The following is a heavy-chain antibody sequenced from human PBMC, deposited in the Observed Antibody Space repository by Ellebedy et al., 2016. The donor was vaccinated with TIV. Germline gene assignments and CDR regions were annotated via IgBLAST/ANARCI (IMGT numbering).Heavy chain of an antibody. CDR2: INAGNGNT. CDR3: ARGTATWFPYFEY. V-gene: IGHV1-3*01. D-gene: IGHD2-15*01. CDR1: GDIFTNYA. Sequence: AASVKVSCKASGDIFTNYAMHWVRQAPGQRPEWMGWINAGNGNTKYSQKFQGRVTITRDTSASTAYMELSGLTSEDTAVYYCARGTATWFPYFEYWGQGTLVAVSS. J-gene: IGHJ4*02.